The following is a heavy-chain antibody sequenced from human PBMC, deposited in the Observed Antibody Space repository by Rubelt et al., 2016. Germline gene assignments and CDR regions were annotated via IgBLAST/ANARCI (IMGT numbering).Heavy chain of an antibody. CDR2: IYYSGST. CDR3: ATGLMITNLDH. J-gene: IGHJ4*02. D-gene: IGHD3-16*01. Sequence: HLQESGPGLVRPSETLSLTCTVSGDSISSYYWSWIRQPPGKGLEWIGYIYYSGSTHYNPSLKSRGTISVNTSKNQLYLKLSSVTAADTAVYYCATGLMITNLDHWGQGTLVAVSS. CDR1: GDSISSYY. V-gene: IGHV4-59*01.